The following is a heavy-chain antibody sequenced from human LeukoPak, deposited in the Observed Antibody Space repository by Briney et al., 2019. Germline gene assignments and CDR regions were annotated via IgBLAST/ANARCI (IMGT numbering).Heavy chain of an antibody. CDR3: AKAPMGYYYDSSGYYYASFDY. V-gene: IGHV3-23*01. J-gene: IGHJ4*02. CDR2: ISGSGGRT. Sequence: GGSLRLSCAASGFTFSSYAMSWVRQAPGKGLEWVSGISGSGGRTYYADSVKGRFTISRDNSKNTLYLRMSSLRAEDTAVYYCAKAPMGYYYDSSGYYYASFDYWGQGTLVTVSS. D-gene: IGHD3-22*01. CDR1: GFTFSSYA.